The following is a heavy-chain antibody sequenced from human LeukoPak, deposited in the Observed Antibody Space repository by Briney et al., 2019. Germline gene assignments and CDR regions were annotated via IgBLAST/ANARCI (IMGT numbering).Heavy chain of an antibody. D-gene: IGHD4-17*01. CDR1: GFTFSSYG. CDR3: AKGRFYGDYGWFDP. Sequence: GGSLRLSCAASGFTFSSYGMHWVRQAPGKGLEWVAVISYDGSNKYYADSVKGRFTISRDNSKNTLYLQMNSLRAEDTAVYYCAKGRFYGDYGWFDPWGQGTLVTVSS. V-gene: IGHV3-30*18. J-gene: IGHJ5*02. CDR2: ISYDGSNK.